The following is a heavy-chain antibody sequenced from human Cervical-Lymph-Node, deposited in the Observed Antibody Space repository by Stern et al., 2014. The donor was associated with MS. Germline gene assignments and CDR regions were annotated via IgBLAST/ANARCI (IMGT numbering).Heavy chain of an antibody. D-gene: IGHD3-22*01. Sequence: EVQLVESGGDLVQPGGSLRLSCAASGFTFSSYAMSWVRQAPGKGLEWVSSISGSGGDSTDYADSVKGRFTISRDNSKNTLDLQMNSLRAEDTAVYYCAKGGDYYDSRGRRFDPWGQGTLVTVSS. CDR2: ISGSGGDST. V-gene: IGHV3-23*04. CDR1: GFTFSSYA. J-gene: IGHJ5*02. CDR3: AKGGDYYDSRGRRFDP.